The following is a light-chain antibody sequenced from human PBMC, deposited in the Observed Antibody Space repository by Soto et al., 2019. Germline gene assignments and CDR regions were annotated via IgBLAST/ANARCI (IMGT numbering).Light chain of an antibody. Sequence: QSALTQPASVSGSPGQSITISCTGSGSDIGAYNYVSWYQQHPGKAPKLLIHGVTRRPSGVSSRFSASKSAYTASLTISGLQAEDEANYYCSSFTTSYVYVFGPGPKVTVL. CDR2: GVT. CDR1: GSDIGAYNY. CDR3: SSFTTSYVYV. V-gene: IGLV2-14*01. J-gene: IGLJ1*01.